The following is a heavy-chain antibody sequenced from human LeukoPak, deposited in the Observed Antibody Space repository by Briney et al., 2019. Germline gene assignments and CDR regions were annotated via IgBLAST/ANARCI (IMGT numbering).Heavy chain of an antibody. J-gene: IGHJ4*02. V-gene: IGHV3-11*01. CDR1: GFTFSDFY. CDR3: ARDALGSYDY. CDR2: ISNTGSTM. D-gene: IGHD3-10*01. Sequence: GGSLRLSCEASGFTFSDFYMFWIRQAPGEGLEWISYISNTGSTMYYADSVKGRFTISRDNAKNTLYLQMNSLRAEDTAVYYCARDALGSYDYWGQGALVTVSS.